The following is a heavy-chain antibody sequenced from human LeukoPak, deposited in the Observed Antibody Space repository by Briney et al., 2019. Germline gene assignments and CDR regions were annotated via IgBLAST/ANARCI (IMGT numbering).Heavy chain of an antibody. CDR2: INQSGNT. CDR3: ARGKRWLQSHYYYYGMDV. Sequence: SETLSLTCTVSGGSINSYYWSWIRQPPGKGLEWIGEINQSGNTNYNPSLKSRVTISVDTSKNQFSLKLSSVTAADTAVYFCARGKRWLQSHYYYYGMDVWGQGTTVTVSS. V-gene: IGHV4-34*01. D-gene: IGHD5-24*01. CDR1: GGSINSYY. J-gene: IGHJ6*02.